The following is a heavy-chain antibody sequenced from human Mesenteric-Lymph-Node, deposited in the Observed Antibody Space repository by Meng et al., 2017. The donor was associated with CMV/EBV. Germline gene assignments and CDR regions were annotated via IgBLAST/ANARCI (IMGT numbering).Heavy chain of an antibody. D-gene: IGHD1-1*01. J-gene: IGHJ6*02. V-gene: IGHV1-2*02. CDR1: GYTFTGYY. CDR2: INPNSGGT. CDR3: ARGGVSGVEGYYYYYGMDV. Sequence: ASVKVSCKASGYTFTGYYMHWVRQAPGQGLEWMGWINPNSGGTNYAQKFQGRVTMTRDTSISTAYMELSRLRSDETAVYYCARGGVSGVEGYYYYYGMDVWGQGTTVTVSS.